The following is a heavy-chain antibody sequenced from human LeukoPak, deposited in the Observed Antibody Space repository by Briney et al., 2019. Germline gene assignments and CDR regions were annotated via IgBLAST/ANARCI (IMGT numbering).Heavy chain of an antibody. CDR3: TRDTSLSLPGGFDY. J-gene: IGHJ4*02. CDR2: ISSSSTYI. CDR1: GFTFSSYS. V-gene: IGHV3-21*01. Sequence: GGSLRLSCAASGFTFSSYSMTWVRQAPGKGLEWVSTISSSSTYIYYADSVKGRFTISRDNAKNSLSLQMNSLRAEDTAVYYCTRDTSLSLPGGFDYWGQGTLVTVSS. D-gene: IGHD3-16*02.